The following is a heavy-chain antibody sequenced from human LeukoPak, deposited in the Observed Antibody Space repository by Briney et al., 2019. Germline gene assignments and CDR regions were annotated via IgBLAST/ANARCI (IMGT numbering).Heavy chain of an antibody. Sequence: GGSLRLSCAASGLTFSSYWMSWVRQAPGKGLEWVANIKQDGSEKYYVDSVKGRFTISRDNAKNSLYLQMNSLRAEDTAVYYCARVGGYYYDSSGYYWGAFDIWGQGTMVTVSS. V-gene: IGHV3-7*01. D-gene: IGHD3-22*01. CDR1: GLTFSSYW. CDR2: IKQDGSEK. CDR3: ARVGGYYYDSSGYYWGAFDI. J-gene: IGHJ3*02.